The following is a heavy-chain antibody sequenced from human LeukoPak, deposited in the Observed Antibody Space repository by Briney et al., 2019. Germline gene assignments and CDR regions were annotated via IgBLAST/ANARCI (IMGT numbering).Heavy chain of an antibody. V-gene: IGHV3-48*03. D-gene: IGHD3-3*01. CDR3: ASANPILLDYYYYYYMDV. Sequence: PGGSLRLSCAASGFTFSSYAMSWVRQAPGKGLEWVSYISSSGSTIYYADSVKGRFTISRDNAKNSLYLQMNSLRAEDTAVYYCASANPILLDYYYYYYMDVWGKGTTVTVSS. J-gene: IGHJ6*03. CDR1: GFTFSSYA. CDR2: ISSSGSTI.